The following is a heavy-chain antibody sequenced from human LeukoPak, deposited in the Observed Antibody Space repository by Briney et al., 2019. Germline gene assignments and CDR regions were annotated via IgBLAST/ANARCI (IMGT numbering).Heavy chain of an antibody. V-gene: IGHV3-23*03. J-gene: IGHJ4*02. D-gene: IGHD6-19*01. CDR2: TYSGGIT. CDR1: GFTFSSYA. Sequence: GGSLRLSCAASGFTFSSYAMSWVRQAPGKGLDWVSVTYSGGITYYADSVKGRFTISRDNSKNTLYLQMNSLRAEDTAVYYCAKDKYSSGWFLHYWGQGTLVTVSS. CDR3: AKDKYSSGWFLHY.